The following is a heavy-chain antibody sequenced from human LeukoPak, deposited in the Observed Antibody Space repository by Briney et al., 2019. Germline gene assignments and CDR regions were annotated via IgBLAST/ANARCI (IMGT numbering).Heavy chain of an antibody. CDR1: GFTFSDYW. D-gene: IGHD4-17*01. V-gene: IGHV3-7*01. J-gene: IGHJ4*02. CDR3: ARGHYGDYD. Sequence: GGSPRLSCAASGFTFSDYWMNWVRQAPGRGLEWVANIKRDGSEKNYVDSVKGRFTISRDNAKNSLYLQMNSLSIEDTAVYYCARGHYGDYDWGQGALVTVSS. CDR2: IKRDGSEK.